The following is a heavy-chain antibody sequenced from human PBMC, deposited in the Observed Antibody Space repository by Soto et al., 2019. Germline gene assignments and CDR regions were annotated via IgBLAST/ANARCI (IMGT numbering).Heavy chain of an antibody. Sequence: EVQLVESGGGLVQPGGSLRLSCAASGFTFSSYSMNWVRQAPGKGREWVSYSSSSSRTLYYADSVKVRFTISRDNAKISLYLQMNTLRADDTAVYYCAGDSPPLDYWGQGTLVTVSS. CDR3: AGDSPPLDY. V-gene: IGHV3-48*01. J-gene: IGHJ4*02. CDR2: SSSSSRTL. CDR1: GFTFSSYS.